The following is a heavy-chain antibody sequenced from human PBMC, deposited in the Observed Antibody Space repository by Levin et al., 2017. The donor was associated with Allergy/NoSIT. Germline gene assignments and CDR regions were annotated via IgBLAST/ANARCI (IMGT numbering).Heavy chain of an antibody. J-gene: IGHJ5*02. CDR3: ARWDPRGINWFDP. CDR2: IIPIFGTA. D-gene: IGHD1-26*01. Sequence: KISCKASGGTFSSYAISWVRQAPGQGLEWMGGIIPIFGTANYAQKFQGRVTITADESTSTAYMELSSLRSEDTAVYYCARWDPRGINWFDPWGQGTLVTVSS. V-gene: IGHV1-69*01. CDR1: GGTFSSYA.